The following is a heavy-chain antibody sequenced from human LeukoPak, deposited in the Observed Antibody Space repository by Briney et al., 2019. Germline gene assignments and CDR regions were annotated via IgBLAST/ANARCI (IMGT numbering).Heavy chain of an antibody. V-gene: IGHV1-18*01. Sequence: ASVKVSCKASGYTFTSYDINWVRQATGQGLEWMGWMNPNSGNTNYAQKLQGRVTMTTDTSTSTAYMELRSLRSDDTAVYYCARDLDYYYGMDVWGQGTTVTVSS. J-gene: IGHJ6*02. CDR2: MNPNSGNT. CDR3: ARDLDYYYGMDV. CDR1: GYTFTSYD.